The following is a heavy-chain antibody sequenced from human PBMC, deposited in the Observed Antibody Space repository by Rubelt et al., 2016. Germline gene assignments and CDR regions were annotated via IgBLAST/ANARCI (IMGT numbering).Heavy chain of an antibody. CDR3: ARVVGATTDY. Sequence: EVQLVESGGGLVQPGGSLRLSCAASGFTSSSYWMTWVRQAPGKGLEWVANIKEDGSEKYYVDTVQGRFTNARDKGKNARSLQRNSLRAEDTAVDYCARVVGATTDYWGQRNLVTVSS. CDR2: IKEDGSEK. CDR1: GFTSSSYW. J-gene: IGHJ4*02. D-gene: IGHD2-15*01. V-gene: IGHV3-7*05.